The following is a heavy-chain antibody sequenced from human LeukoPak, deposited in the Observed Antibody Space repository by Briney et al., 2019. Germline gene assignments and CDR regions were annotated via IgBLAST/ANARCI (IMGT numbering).Heavy chain of an antibody. CDR2: IYSGGST. V-gene: IGHV3-53*01. CDR1: GFTVSSNY. J-gene: IGHJ6*02. CDR3: ARDLVHHSYYYYGMDV. D-gene: IGHD2-2*01. Sequence: GGSLRLSCAASGFTVSSNYMSWVRQAPGKGLEWVSVIYSGGSTYYADSVKGRFTISRDNSKNTLYLQMNSLRAEDTAVYYCARDLVHHSYYYYGMDVWGQGTTVTVSS.